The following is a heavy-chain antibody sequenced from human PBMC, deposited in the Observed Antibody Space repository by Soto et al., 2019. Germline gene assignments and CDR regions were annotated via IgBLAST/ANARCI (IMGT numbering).Heavy chain of an antibody. CDR2: IYYTGST. D-gene: IGHD2-15*01. Sequence: SETLSLTCTVSGGSISSGGYYWSWIRQHPGKGLEWIGHIYYTGSTNYNPSLKSRVTRSVDTSKNQFSLKLSSVTAADTAVYYCARDRRYYCSGGSCYFGWFDPWGQGTLVTVSS. V-gene: IGHV4-31*03. CDR3: ARDRRYYCSGGSCYFGWFDP. CDR1: GGSISSGGYY. J-gene: IGHJ5*02.